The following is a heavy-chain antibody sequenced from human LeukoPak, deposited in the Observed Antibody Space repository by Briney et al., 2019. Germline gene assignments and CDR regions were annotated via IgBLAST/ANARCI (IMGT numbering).Heavy chain of an antibody. D-gene: IGHD6-19*01. V-gene: IGHV1-2*02. CDR3: TRLLYSSGWYPSGY. J-gene: IGHJ4*02. CDR1: GYTFTAYY. Sequence: ASVKVSCKASGYTFTAYYMYWVRQAPGQGLEWMGWINPNSGGTKYAQKFRDRVTMTRDTSISTAYMEVSRLRSDDTAVYYCTRLLYSSGWYPSGYWGQGTLVSVSS. CDR2: INPNSGGT.